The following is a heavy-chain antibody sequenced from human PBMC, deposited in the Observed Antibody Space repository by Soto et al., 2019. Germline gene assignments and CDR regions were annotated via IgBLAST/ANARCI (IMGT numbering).Heavy chain of an antibody. J-gene: IGHJ5*02. Sequence: SVKSSCNASGYTFISYDINWVRHGTGQGIEWMGSMNTNSGNTGSAQKFQGRVTMTRNTSISTAYMELSSLRSEDTAVYYCARGITIFGVAPPWGQGTLVTVSS. CDR2: MNTNSGNT. V-gene: IGHV1-8*01. D-gene: IGHD3-3*01. CDR3: ARGITIFGVAPP. CDR1: GYTFISYD.